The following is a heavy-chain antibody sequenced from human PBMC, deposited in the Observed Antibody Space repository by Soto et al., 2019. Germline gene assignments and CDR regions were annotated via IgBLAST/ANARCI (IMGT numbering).Heavy chain of an antibody. CDR2: IYSGST. D-gene: IGHD5-12*01. Sequence: PSETLSLTCTVSGASISSFYWSWIRQPPGKGLEWIGYIYSGSTDYNPSLKSRATMSVDTSKNQVSLKLSSVTAADTAVYHCAEYCIVARNLLAPRGQRTQDIGSS. V-gene: IGHV4-59*01. CDR1: GASISSFY. CDR3: AEYCIVARNLLAP. J-gene: IGHJ5*02.